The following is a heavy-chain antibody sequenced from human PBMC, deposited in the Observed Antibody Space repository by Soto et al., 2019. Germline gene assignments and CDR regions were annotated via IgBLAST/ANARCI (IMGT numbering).Heavy chain of an antibody. V-gene: IGHV1-18*01. CDR1: GYTFSSYS. D-gene: IGHD2-8*01. CDR2: ISTTSGNT. J-gene: IGHJ4*02. Sequence: QIQMVQSGAEVKQPGASVKISCKTSGYTFSSYSINWVRQAPGQGLEWMAWISTTSGNTHYAERVQGRVPVTLDKSARTAFMEMWGLTSDDTAVYFCARDNGYYDFWGQGTLVTVSS. CDR3: ARDNGYYDF.